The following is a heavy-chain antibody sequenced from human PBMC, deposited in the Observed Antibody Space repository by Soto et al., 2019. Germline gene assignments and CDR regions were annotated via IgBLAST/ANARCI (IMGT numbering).Heavy chain of an antibody. CDR3: ARSAGWYAIHA. V-gene: IGHV4-4*02. CDR1: GDSVSSPYY. CDR2: VFHTGTT. Sequence: QVQLQESGPGLVKPSGTLSLTCAVSGDSVSSPYYWCWVRQPPGKGLEWIGEVFHTGTTSYNPSLRXXVTISMDTSINQFSLDLSSVTAADTAVYYCARSAGWYAIHAWGPGTLVIVSS. D-gene: IGHD6-19*01. J-gene: IGHJ5*02.